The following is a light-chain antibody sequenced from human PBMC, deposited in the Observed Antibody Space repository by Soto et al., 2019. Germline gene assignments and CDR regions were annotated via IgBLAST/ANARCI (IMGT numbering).Light chain of an antibody. Sequence: QSVLTQPTSVSGNLGQGVTISCSGSTSNIGENTVGWFQQLPGTAPRVVIYVTDKRPSGVPDRFSGSKSGTSAYLAISGLQSEDEADYYCTAWDGSRNGHVFGTGTKLTVL. V-gene: IGLV1-44*01. CDR2: VTD. J-gene: IGLJ1*01. CDR1: TSNIGENT. CDR3: TAWDGSRNGHV.